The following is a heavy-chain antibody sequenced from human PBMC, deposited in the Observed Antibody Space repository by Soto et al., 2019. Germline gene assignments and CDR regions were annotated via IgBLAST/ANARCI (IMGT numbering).Heavy chain of an antibody. J-gene: IGHJ6*03. CDR3: ARAYGEDLGGGLLYYYYYYMDV. D-gene: IGHD4-17*01. V-gene: IGHV1-18*01. Sequence: GASVKVSCKASGYTFTSYGISWVRQAPGQGLEWMGWISAYNGNTNYAQKLQGRVTMTTDTSTSTAYMELRSLRSDDTAVYYCARAYGEDLGGGLLYYYYYYMDVWGKGTTVTVSS. CDR1: GYTFTSYG. CDR2: ISAYNGNT.